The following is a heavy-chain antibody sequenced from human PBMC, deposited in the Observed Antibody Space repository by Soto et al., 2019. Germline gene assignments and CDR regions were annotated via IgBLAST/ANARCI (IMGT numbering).Heavy chain of an antibody. CDR2: ISWNSGSI. D-gene: IGHD2-15*01. CDR3: AKGAKSCIVADAFDI. V-gene: IGHV3-9*01. Sequence: EVQLVESGGGLVQPGRSLRLSCAASGFTFDDYAMHWVRQAPGKGLEWVSGISWNSGSIGYADCVKGRFTISRDNAKISLYLQMNSLRAEDTALYYCAKGAKSCIVADAFDIWGQGTMVTASS. CDR1: GFTFDDYA. J-gene: IGHJ3*02.